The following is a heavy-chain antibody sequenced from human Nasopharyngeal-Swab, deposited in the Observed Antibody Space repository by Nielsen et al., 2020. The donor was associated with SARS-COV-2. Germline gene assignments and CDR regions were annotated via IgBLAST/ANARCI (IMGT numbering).Heavy chain of an antibody. V-gene: IGHV3-21*01. CDR3: ARDDLPSIAAAGVDAFDI. D-gene: IGHD6-13*01. J-gene: IGHJ3*02. Sequence: ETLSLTCAASGLTFSSYSVNWVRQAPGKGLEWVSSISSSSSYIYYADSVKGRFTISRDNAKNSLYLQMNSLRAEDTAVYYCARDDLPSIAAAGVDAFDIWGQGTMVTVSS. CDR2: ISSSSSYI. CDR1: GLTFSSYS.